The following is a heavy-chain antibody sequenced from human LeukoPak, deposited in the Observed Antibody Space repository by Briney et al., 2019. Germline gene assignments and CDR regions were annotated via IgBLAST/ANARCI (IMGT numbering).Heavy chain of an antibody. CDR2: IRYDGSTK. Sequence: GGSLRLSCAASGFTFTTYGMHWVRQAPGKGLEWVAFIRYDGSTKYYADSVKGRFTISRDNSKNTLYLQMHSLRPEDTAVYYCAKEGYYYLDVWGKGTTVTIS. CDR1: GFTFTTYG. CDR3: AKEGYYYLDV. V-gene: IGHV3-30*02. J-gene: IGHJ6*03.